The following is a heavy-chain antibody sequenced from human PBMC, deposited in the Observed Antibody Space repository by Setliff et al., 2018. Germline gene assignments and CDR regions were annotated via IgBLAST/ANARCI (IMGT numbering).Heavy chain of an antibody. CDR1: GFTFSSYS. D-gene: IGHD3-10*01. V-gene: IGHV3-48*01. CDR2: ISGSGSTI. CDR3: ARLRAPGSHGIDP. Sequence: LRLSCAASGFTFSSYSMNWVRQAPGKGLEWVSYISGSGSTIYYADSVKGRFTISRDNAKTSLYLQMNSLRADDTAVYYCARLRAPGSHGIDPWGQGTLVTVSS. J-gene: IGHJ5*02.